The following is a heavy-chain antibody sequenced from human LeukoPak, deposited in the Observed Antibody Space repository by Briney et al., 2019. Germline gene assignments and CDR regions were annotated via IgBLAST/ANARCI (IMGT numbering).Heavy chain of an antibody. CDR3: AKGPGLGAGKRYLDL. J-gene: IGHJ2*01. V-gene: IGHV3-7*03. D-gene: IGHD6-13*01. CDR1: GFTFSSYW. CDR2: IKQDGSEK. Sequence: GGSLRLSCAASGFTFSSYWMSWVRQAPGKGLEWVANIKQDGSEKYYVDSVKGRFIISRDNAKNSLSLQMNSLIPEDTALYYCAKGPGLGAGKRYLDLWGRGTLVIVSS.